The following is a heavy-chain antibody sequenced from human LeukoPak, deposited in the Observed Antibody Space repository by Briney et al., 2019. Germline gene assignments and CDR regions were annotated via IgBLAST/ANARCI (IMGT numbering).Heavy chain of an antibody. CDR3: AKDWHILTGRNCFDP. J-gene: IGHJ5*02. Sequence: ASVKVSCKASGYTFTGYYMHWVRQAPGQGLEWMGWINPNNGDTNYAQKFQGRVTMSTDTSTSTAYMELRGLRFDDTAIYYCAKDWHILTGRNCFDPWGQGTLVTVSS. D-gene: IGHD3-9*01. V-gene: IGHV1-2*02. CDR2: INPNNGDT. CDR1: GYTFTGYY.